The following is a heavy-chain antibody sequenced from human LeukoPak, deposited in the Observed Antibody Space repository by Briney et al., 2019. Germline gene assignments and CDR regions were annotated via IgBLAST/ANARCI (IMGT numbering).Heavy chain of an antibody. J-gene: IGHJ6*02. D-gene: IGHD2-15*01. V-gene: IGHV1-46*01. CDR1: GYTFTSYY. Sequence: ASVKVSCKASGYTFTSYYMHWVRQAPGQGLEWMGIINPSGGSTSYAQKFQGRVTMTRDTSTSTVYMELSSLRSEDTAVYYCARGVVAATPAPYYYGMDVWGQGTTVIVSS. CDR3: ARGVVAATPAPYYYGMDV. CDR2: INPSGGST.